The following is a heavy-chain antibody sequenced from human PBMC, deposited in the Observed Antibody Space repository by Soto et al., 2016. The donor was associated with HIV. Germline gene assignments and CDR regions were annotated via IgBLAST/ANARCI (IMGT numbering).Heavy chain of an antibody. CDR3: TRGVRDDYNSAGLFNY. CDR2: ISSSSSYI. V-gene: IGHV3-21*04. Sequence: EVQLVESGGGLVKPGGSLRLSCAASGFTFSSYSMNWVRQAPGKGLEWVSSISSSSSYIYYADSVKGRFTISRDNAKNSLYLEMNSLRAEDTGLYYCTRGVRDDYNSAGLFNYWGQGILVTVSS. CDR1: GFTFSSYS. D-gene: IGHD3-10*01. J-gene: IGHJ4*02.